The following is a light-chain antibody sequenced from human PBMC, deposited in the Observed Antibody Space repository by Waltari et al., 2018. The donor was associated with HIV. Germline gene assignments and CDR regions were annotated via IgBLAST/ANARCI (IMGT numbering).Light chain of an antibody. V-gene: IGKV4-1*01. Sequence: DILMTQSPDSLAVSLGERATINCKSSQSILSTAGNRHYLAWYQQRPGQAPNLLIYWASTRESGVPDRFSGSGSGTDFTLTISSLQAEDVAVYYCQQYYDTPYTFGQGTKLDI. CDR2: WAS. CDR3: QQYYDTPYT. CDR1: QSILSTAGNRHY. J-gene: IGKJ2*01.